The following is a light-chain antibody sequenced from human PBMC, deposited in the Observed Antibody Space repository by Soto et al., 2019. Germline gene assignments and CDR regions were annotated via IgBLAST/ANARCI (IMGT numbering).Light chain of an antibody. J-gene: IGLJ6*01. V-gene: IGLV6-57*02. Sequence: NFMLTQPHSVSASPGKTVTISCTGSSGSIVSNYVQWYQQRPGSAPTTVIYEDNQRPSGVPDRFSGSIDSSSNSASLTISGLKTEDEADYYCQSYDSSNNVFGSGTQLTVL. CDR3: QSYDSSNNV. CDR2: EDN. CDR1: SGSIVSNY.